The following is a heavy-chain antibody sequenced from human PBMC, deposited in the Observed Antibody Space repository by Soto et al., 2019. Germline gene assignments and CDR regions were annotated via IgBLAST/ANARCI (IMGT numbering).Heavy chain of an antibody. CDR1: GGSMSGYH. J-gene: IGHJ1*01. D-gene: IGHD2-15*01. V-gene: IGHV4-59*12. Sequence: QVQLQESGPGLVKPSETLSLTCTVSGGSMSGYHWTWIRQSPGKELEFVGSVFDSGNTKSNPSLRSRVAISMDASKSQFSLRLNAVTAADTAVYYCASCLNSVGGCLRFLRWGQGTLVTVSS. CDR2: VFDSGNT. CDR3: ASCLNSVGGCLRFLR.